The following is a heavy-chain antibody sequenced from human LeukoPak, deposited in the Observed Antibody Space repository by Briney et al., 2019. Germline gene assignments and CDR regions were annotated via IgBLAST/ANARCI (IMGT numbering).Heavy chain of an antibody. CDR2: INHSGST. CDR1: GGSFNGYY. Sequence: SETLSLTCAVYGGSFNGYYWSWIRQPPGKGLEWIGEINHSGSTNYNPSLKSRVTISVDTPKNQFSLKLSSVTAADTAVYYCARCTPLFDYWGQGTLVTVSS. D-gene: IGHD2-15*01. CDR3: ARCTPLFDY. J-gene: IGHJ4*02. V-gene: IGHV4-34*01.